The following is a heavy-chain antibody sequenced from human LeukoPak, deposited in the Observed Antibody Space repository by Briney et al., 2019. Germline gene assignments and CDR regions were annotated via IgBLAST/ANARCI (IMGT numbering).Heavy chain of an antibody. CDR1: GYTLTELS. CDR3: ARGAVPVFYYYMDV. J-gene: IGHJ6*03. V-gene: IGHV1-24*01. Sequence: ASVKVSCKVSGYTLTELSMHWVRQAPGKGLEWMGGFDPEDGETIYAQKFQGRVTMTRDTSISTAYMELSRLGSDDTAVYYCARGAVPVFYYYMDVWGKGTTVTVSS. CDR2: FDPEDGET. D-gene: IGHD2-2*01.